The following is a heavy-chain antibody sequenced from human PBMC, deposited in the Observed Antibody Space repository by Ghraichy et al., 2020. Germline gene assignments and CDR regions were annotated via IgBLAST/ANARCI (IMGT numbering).Heavy chain of an antibody. CDR3: TTTIFGVVIIPIY. V-gene: IGHV3-15*01. Sequence: GGSLRLSCAASGFTFSNAWMSWVRQAPGKGLEWVGRIKSKTDGGTTDYAAPVKGRFTISRDDSKNTLYLQMNSLKTEDTAVYYCTTTIFGVVIIPIYWGQGTLVTVSS. CDR1: GFTFSNAW. J-gene: IGHJ4*02. CDR2: IKSKTDGGTT. D-gene: IGHD3-3*01.